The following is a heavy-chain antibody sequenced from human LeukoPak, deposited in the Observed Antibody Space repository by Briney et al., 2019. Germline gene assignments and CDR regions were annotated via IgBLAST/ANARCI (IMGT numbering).Heavy chain of an antibody. CDR1: GYSFTSYW. CDR3: ASEVRGSSSPGAFDI. J-gene: IGHJ3*02. Sequence: GESLKISCKGSGYSFTSYWIGWVRQMPGKGLEWMGIIYPGDSDTRYSPSFQGQVTISADKSISTAYLQWSSLKASDTAMYYCASEVRGSSSPGAFDIWGQGTMVTVSS. V-gene: IGHV5-51*01. CDR2: IYPGDSDT. D-gene: IGHD6-6*01.